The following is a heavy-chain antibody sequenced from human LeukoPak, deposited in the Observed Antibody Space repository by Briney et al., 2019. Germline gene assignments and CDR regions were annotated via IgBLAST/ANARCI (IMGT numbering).Heavy chain of an antibody. Sequence: GGSLRLSCAASGFTFSSYGMHWVRQAPGKGLEWVAVIWYDGSNKYYADSVKGRFTISRDNSKNTLYLQMNSLRAEDTAVYYCAKAGPTYYYAICGYYYGDYCGQGTLVTVSS. CDR3: AKAGPTYYYAICGYYYGDY. J-gene: IGHJ4*02. CDR2: IWYDGSNK. CDR1: GFTFSSYG. D-gene: IGHD3-22*01. V-gene: IGHV3-33*06.